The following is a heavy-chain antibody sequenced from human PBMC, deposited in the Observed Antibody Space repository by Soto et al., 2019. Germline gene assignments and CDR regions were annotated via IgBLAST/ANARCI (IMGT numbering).Heavy chain of an antibody. D-gene: IGHD1-26*01. J-gene: IGHJ4*02. CDR2: ISYDGSNK. CDR1: GFTFSSYG. CDR3: ARSPYSVSYLAYLDY. Sequence: QVQLVESGGGVVQPGRSLRLSCAASGFTFSSYGMHWVRQAPGKGLEWVAVISYDGSNKYYADSVKGRFTISRDNSKNTLYLQMNSLRAEDTALYYCARSPYSVSYLAYLDYWGQGTLVTVSS. V-gene: IGHV3-30*03.